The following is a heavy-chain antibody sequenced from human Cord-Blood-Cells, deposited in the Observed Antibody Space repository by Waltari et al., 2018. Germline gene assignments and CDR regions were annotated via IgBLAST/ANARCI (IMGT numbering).Heavy chain of an antibody. D-gene: IGHD3-10*01. J-gene: IGHJ5*02. CDR1: GFTFSSYG. CDR3: ARHQTGGWFDP. Sequence: QVQLVESGGGVVQPGRSLRLSCAASGFTFSSYGMHWVRQAPGKGLEWVAVILYDGSNKYYADSVKGRFTISRDNSKNTLYLQMNSLRAEDTAVYYCARHQTGGWFDPWGQGTLVTVSS. CDR2: ILYDGSNK. V-gene: IGHV3-33*01.